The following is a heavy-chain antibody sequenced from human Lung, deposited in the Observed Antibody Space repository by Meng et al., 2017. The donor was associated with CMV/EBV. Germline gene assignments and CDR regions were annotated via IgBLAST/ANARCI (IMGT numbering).Heavy chain of an antibody. CDR2: INHSGGT. Sequence: SETLSLXXAVYGGSFSGYYWSWIRQPPGKGLEWIGEINHSGGTNYNPSLKSRVTISVDTSKNQFSLKLSSVTAADTAVYYCARALVVPAASLDYWGQGTLVTVSS. CDR1: GGSFSGYY. V-gene: IGHV4-34*01. CDR3: ARALVVPAASLDY. J-gene: IGHJ4*02. D-gene: IGHD2-2*01.